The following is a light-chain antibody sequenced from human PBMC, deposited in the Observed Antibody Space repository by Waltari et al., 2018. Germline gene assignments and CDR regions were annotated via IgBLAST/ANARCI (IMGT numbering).Light chain of an antibody. J-gene: IGKJ2*01. Sequence: DIVMTQSPDSLAVSLGESATINCKSRQTVLYSSNNKNYLAWYQQKPGQPPKLVIYWASTRESGVPDRFSASGSGTDFNFTISSLQAEDVAVYYCQQYYTSPYTFAQGTKLEI. V-gene: IGKV4-1*01. CDR2: WAS. CDR3: QQYYTSPYT. CDR1: QTVLYSSNNKNY.